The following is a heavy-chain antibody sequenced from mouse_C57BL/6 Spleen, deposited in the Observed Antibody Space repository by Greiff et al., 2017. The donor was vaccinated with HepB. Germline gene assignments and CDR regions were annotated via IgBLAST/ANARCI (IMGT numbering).Heavy chain of an antibody. D-gene: IGHD1-1*01. V-gene: IGHV1-15*01. CDR1: GYTFTDYE. CDR2: IDPETGGT. Sequence: QVQLQQSGAELVRPGASVTLSCKASGYTFTDYEMHWVKQTPVHGLEWIGAIDPETGGTAYNQKFKGKAILTAYKSSSTAYMELRSLTSEDSAVYYCTYGSSYGFAYWGQGTLVTVSA. CDR3: TYGSSYGFAY. J-gene: IGHJ3*01.